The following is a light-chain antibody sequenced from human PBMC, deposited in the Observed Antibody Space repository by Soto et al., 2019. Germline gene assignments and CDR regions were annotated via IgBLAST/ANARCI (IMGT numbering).Light chain of an antibody. J-gene: IGKJ2*01. CDR2: GTS. CDR3: QQYNNWPYT. V-gene: IGKV3-15*01. CDR1: QSVGRN. Sequence: EIVMTQSPFALSVSPGERAALSCRARQSVGRNLAWYQQMPGQAPRVLIYGTSTRATGVPARFSGSGSGTDFTLTSSSLQSEDFAVYDCQQYNNWPYTFGQGNRLEIK.